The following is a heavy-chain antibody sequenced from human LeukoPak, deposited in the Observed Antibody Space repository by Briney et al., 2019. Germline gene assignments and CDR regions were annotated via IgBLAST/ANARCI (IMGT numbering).Heavy chain of an antibody. CDR1: GFIFSSYT. CDR2: ISGGSNYI. CDR3: ARHYYDTSGYYGRDYFDY. Sequence: GGSLRLSCAASGFIFSSYTMNWIRQAPGKGLEWVSSISGGSNYIYYADSVKGRITISRDNAKNSLYLQMDSLGVEDTAVYYCARHYYDTSGYYGRDYFDYWGQGTLVTVSS. D-gene: IGHD3-22*01. V-gene: IGHV3-21*06. J-gene: IGHJ4*02.